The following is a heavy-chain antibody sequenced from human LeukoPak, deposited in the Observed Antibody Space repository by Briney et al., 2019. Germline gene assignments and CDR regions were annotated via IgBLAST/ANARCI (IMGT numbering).Heavy chain of an antibody. Sequence: PSETLSLTCTVSGGSISSYYWSWIRQPPGKGLEWIGYIYYSGSTNYNPSLKSRVTISVDTSKNQFSLKLSSVTAADTAVYYCARGAAVRYSGYDSGYWGQGTLVTVSS. CDR2: IYYSGST. CDR3: ARGAAVRYSGYDSGY. D-gene: IGHD5-12*01. V-gene: IGHV4-59*01. J-gene: IGHJ4*02. CDR1: GGSISSYY.